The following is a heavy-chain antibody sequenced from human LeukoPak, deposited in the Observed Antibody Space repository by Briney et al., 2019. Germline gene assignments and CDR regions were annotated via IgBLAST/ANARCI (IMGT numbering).Heavy chain of an antibody. Sequence: PGGSLRLSCAASGFTFSGYAMHWVRQAPGKGLEWVAVISYDGSNKYYADSVKGRFTISRDNSKNTLYLQMNSLRAEDTAVYYCARDLAYYFDYWGQGTLVTVSS. CDR3: ARDLAYYFDY. V-gene: IGHV3-30-3*01. CDR1: GFTFSGYA. CDR2: ISYDGSNK. J-gene: IGHJ4*02. D-gene: IGHD3-3*02.